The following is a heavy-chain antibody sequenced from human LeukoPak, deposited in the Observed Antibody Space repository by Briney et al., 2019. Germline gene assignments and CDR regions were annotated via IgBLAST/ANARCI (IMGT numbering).Heavy chain of an antibody. V-gene: IGHV3-7*01. D-gene: IGHD1-26*01. CDR2: IKQDGNEK. CDR3: ARDSKLLLDY. CDR1: GFTFSGYW. Sequence: GGSLRLSCAASGFTFSGYWMSWVRQAPGKGLEWVANIKQDGNEKYYVDSVKGRFTISRDNSKNTLYLQMNSLRAEDTAVYYCARDSKLLLDYWGQGTLVTVSS. J-gene: IGHJ4*02.